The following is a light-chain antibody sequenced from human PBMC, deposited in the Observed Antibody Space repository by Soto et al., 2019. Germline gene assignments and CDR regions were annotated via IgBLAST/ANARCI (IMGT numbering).Light chain of an antibody. CDR1: QSVRRN. V-gene: IGKV3-15*01. J-gene: IGKJ1*01. CDR2: GAS. Sequence: ERLMTQSPVTLSVSPGERATLSCRASQSVRRNLAWYQQKPGQAPRLLISGASTRATGIPSRFSGSGSGTEFTLTISSLQSEDFAVYYCQQYNNWPRTFAQGTKVDIK. CDR3: QQYNNWPRT.